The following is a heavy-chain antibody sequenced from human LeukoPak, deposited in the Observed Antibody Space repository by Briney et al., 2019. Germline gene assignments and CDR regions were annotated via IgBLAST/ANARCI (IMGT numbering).Heavy chain of an antibody. V-gene: IGHV4-59*01. Sequence: SETLSLTCTVSGGSISSYYWSWIRQPPGKGLEWIGYIYYSGSTNYNPSLKSRVTISVDTSKNQFSLKLSSVTAADTAVYYCARTYCSSTSCYEDWFDPSGRGTLVTVSS. CDR3: ARTYCSSTSCYEDWFDP. J-gene: IGHJ5*02. CDR1: GGSISSYY. CDR2: IYYSGST. D-gene: IGHD2-2*01.